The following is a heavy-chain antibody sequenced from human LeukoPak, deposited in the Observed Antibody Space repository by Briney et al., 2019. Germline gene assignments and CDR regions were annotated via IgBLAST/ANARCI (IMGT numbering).Heavy chain of an antibody. CDR2: IYSGGST. CDR1: GFTVSSNH. V-gene: IGHV3-53*01. J-gene: IGHJ4*02. Sequence: GGSLRLSCAASGFTVSSNHMSWVRQAPGKGLEWVSVIYSGGSTYYADSVKGRFTISRDNSKNTLYLQMNSLRAEDTAVYYCASHSSSWYGFDYWGQGTLVTVST. D-gene: IGHD6-13*01. CDR3: ASHSSSWYGFDY.